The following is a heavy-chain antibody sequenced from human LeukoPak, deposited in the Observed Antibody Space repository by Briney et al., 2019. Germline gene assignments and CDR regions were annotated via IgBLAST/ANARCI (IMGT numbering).Heavy chain of an antibody. CDR3: ARPANRGDAFDI. D-gene: IGHD2/OR15-2a*01. CDR2: IYPGDSDT. CDR1: GYSFTSYW. V-gene: IGHV5-51*01. J-gene: IGHJ3*02. Sequence: KNGESLKISCKGSGYSFTSYWIGWVRQMPGKGLERMGIIYPGDSDTRYSPSFQGQVTISADKSITTAYLQWSSLRASDTAMYYCARPANRGDAFDIWGQGTMVTVSS.